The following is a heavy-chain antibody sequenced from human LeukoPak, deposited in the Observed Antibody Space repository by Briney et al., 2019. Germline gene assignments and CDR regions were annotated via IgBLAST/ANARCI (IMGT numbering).Heavy chain of an antibody. J-gene: IGHJ6*02. Sequence: PGGSLRLSCAASGFTFSSYGMHWVRQAPGKGLEWVAVISYDGSNKYYADSVKGRFTISRDNSKNTLYLQMNSLRAEDTAVYYCAKDRGWFGELEDYYYGMDVWGQGTTVTVSS. CDR3: AKDRGWFGELEDYYYGMDV. V-gene: IGHV3-30*18. CDR2: ISYDGSNK. D-gene: IGHD3-10*01. CDR1: GFTFSSYG.